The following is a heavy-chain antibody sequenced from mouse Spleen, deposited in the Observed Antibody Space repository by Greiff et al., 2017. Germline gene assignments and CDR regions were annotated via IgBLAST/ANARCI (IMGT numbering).Heavy chain of an antibody. D-gene: IGHD5-1*01. CDR3: ARGPYPYYFDY. V-gene: IGHV5-4*02. Sequence: EVMLVESGGGLVKPGGSLKLSCAASGFTFSDYYMYWVRQTPEKRLEWVATISDGGSYTYYPDSVKGRFTISRDNAKNNLYLQMSSLKSEDTAMYYCARGPYPYYFDYWGQGTTLTVSS. J-gene: IGHJ2*01. CDR2: ISDGGSYT. CDR1: GFTFSDYY.